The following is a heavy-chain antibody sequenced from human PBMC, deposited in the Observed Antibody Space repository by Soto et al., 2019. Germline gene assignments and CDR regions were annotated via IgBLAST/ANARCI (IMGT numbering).Heavy chain of an antibody. CDR2: ISGSGGST. J-gene: IGHJ4*02. Sequence: GSLRLSCAASGFTFSSYAMSWVRQAPGKGLEWVSAISGSGGSTYYADSVKGRFTISRDNSKNTLYLQVHSLTAEDTAVYYCAKDRRAGGNSAFYFDFWGQGAQVTVSS. CDR3: AKDRRAGGNSAFYFDF. D-gene: IGHD3-16*01. CDR1: GFTFSSYA. V-gene: IGHV3-23*01.